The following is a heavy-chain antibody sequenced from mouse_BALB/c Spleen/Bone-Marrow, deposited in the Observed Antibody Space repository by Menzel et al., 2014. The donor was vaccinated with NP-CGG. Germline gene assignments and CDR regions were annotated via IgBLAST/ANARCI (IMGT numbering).Heavy chain of an antibody. J-gene: IGHJ2*01. D-gene: IGHD1-1*01. CDR1: GFTFSDYG. CDR2: ISNLAYSI. CDR3: ARALAYGSSFDY. V-gene: IGHV5-15*02. Sequence: EVHLVESGGGLVQPGGSRKLSCAASGFTFSDYGMAWVRQAPGKGPGWVAFISNLAYSIYYTDTVTGRFTISRENAKNTLYLEMSSLRSEDTAMYYCARALAYGSSFDYWGQGTTLTVSS.